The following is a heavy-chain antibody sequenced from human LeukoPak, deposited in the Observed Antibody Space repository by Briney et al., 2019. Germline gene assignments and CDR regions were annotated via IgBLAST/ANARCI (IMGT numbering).Heavy chain of an antibody. V-gene: IGHV3-23*01. D-gene: IGHD3-16*01. Sequence: PGGSLRLSCAASGFRFSDFTTTWVRQAPGKGPEWVSAIGGRGGSTYYADSLGGRFTISRDNSKDMVYLQMNSLEVEDTATYYCGKEGGAWGQGTKVTVSS. CDR3: GKEGGA. CDR2: IGGRGGST. J-gene: IGHJ5*02. CDR1: GFRFSDFT.